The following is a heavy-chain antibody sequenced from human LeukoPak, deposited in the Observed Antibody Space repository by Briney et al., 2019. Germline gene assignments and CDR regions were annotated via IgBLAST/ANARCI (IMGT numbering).Heavy chain of an antibody. Sequence: PGESLRLSCAASGFTFSSYSMNWVRQAPGKGLEWVSAISGSGASTYYADSVKGRFTISRDNSKNTLYLQMNSLRAEDTAIYYCAKAALRFQLLSSLDYWGQGTLVTVSS. J-gene: IGHJ4*02. CDR1: GFTFSSYS. D-gene: IGHD2-2*01. V-gene: IGHV3-23*01. CDR2: ISGSGAST. CDR3: AKAALRFQLLSSLDY.